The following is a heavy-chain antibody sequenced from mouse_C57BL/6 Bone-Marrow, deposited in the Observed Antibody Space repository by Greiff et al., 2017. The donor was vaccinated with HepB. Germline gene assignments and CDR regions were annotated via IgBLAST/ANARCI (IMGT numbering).Heavy chain of an antibody. Sequence: EVMLVESGGGLVQPKGSLKLSCAASGFSFNTYAMNWVRQAPGKGLEWVARIRSKSNNYATYYADSVKDRFTISRDDSESMLYLQMNNLKTEDTAMYYCVRHGGGYSYFDVWGTGTTVTVSS. CDR1: GFSFNTYA. CDR3: VRHGGGYSYFDV. CDR2: IRSKSNNYAT. V-gene: IGHV10-1*01. D-gene: IGHD1-1*02. J-gene: IGHJ1*03.